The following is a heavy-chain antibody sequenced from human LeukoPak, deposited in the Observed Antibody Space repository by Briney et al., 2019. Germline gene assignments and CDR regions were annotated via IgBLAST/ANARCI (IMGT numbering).Heavy chain of an antibody. D-gene: IGHD5-18*01. CDR2: IYYSGGP. CDR1: GGSISSSSYY. J-gene: IGHJ6*03. Sequence: PSETLSLTCTVSGGSISSSSYYWGWIRQPPGKGLEWIGSIYYSGGPYYNPSLKSRITISVDTSKNQFSLKLSSVTAADTAVYYCARGRGMGIQLWKNYYYYMDVWGKGTTVTISS. CDR3: ARGRGMGIQLWKNYYYYMDV. V-gene: IGHV4-39*07.